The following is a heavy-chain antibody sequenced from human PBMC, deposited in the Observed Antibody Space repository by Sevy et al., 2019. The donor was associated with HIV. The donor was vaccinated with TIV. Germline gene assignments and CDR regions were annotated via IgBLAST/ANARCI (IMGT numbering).Heavy chain of an antibody. Sequence: ASVKVSCKASGGTFSNYALSWARQAPGQGLEWMGGIIPIFGATNVTQTFQGRVTITADEFTSTAYMELNSLRAEDTAVYYCARVGVWEVGSLDNWFDPWGQGTLVTVSS. CDR3: ARVGVWEVGSLDNWFDP. V-gene: IGHV1-69*13. CDR2: IIPIFGAT. J-gene: IGHJ5*02. CDR1: GGTFSNYA. D-gene: IGHD1-26*01.